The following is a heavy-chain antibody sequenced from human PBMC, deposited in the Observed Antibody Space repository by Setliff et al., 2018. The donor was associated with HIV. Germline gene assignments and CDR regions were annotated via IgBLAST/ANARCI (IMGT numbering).Heavy chain of an antibody. V-gene: IGHV4-59*01. J-gene: IGHJ4*02. D-gene: IGHD1-1*01. CDR1: GASIRSYY. Sequence: SETLSLTCIVSGASIRSYYWAWIRQSPGRGLQYLGHLYYSGSTNYNPSLKSRITMSMDTSKNQFSLQLSSVTAADTAVYYCARRPPLTTGREYYFDFWGQGTLVTVSS. CDR3: ARRPPLTTGREYYFDF. CDR2: LYYSGST.